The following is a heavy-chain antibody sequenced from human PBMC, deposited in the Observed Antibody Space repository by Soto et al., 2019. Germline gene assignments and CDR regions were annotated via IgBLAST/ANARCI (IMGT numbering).Heavy chain of an antibody. CDR2: MNPNSGNT. CDR3: ARVITTDRVYYMDV. J-gene: IGHJ6*03. CDR1: GYTFTSYD. V-gene: IGHV1-8*01. D-gene: IGHD1-1*01. Sequence: GASVKVSCKASGYTFTSYDINWVRQATGQGLEWMGWMNPNSGNTGYAQKFQGRVTMTRNTSISTAYMELSSLRSEDTAVYYCARVITTDRVYYMDVWGKGTTVTVSS.